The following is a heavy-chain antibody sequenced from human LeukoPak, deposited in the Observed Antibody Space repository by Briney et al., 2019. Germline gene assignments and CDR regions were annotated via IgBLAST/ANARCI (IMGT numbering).Heavy chain of an antibody. CDR3: ARDRRITMVRGAGDAFDI. CDR2: ISSSSSTI. CDR1: GFTFSSYS. D-gene: IGHD3-10*01. Sequence: GGSLRLSCAASGFTFSSYSMNWVRQAPGKGLEWVSYISSSSSTIYYADSVKGRFTISRDNAKNSLYLQMNSLRAEDTAVYYCARDRRITMVRGAGDAFDIWGQGTMVTVSS. V-gene: IGHV3-48*04. J-gene: IGHJ3*02.